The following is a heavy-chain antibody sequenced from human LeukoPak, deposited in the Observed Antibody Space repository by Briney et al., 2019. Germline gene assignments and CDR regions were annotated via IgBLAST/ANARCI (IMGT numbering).Heavy chain of an antibody. J-gene: IGHJ6*03. CDR3: ARAPDSSGYDYYYYYMDV. CDR1: GGSISSYY. Sequence: KSSETLSLTCTVSGGSISSYYWSWIRQPAGKGLEWIGRIYTSGSTNYNPSLKSRVIISVDKSKNQFSLKLSSVTAADTAVYYCARAPDSSGYDYYYYYMDVWGKGTTVTVSS. V-gene: IGHV4-4*07. CDR2: IYTSGST. D-gene: IGHD3-22*01.